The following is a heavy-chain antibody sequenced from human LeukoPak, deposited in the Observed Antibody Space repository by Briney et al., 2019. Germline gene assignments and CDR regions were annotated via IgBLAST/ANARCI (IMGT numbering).Heavy chain of an antibody. CDR3: AKAGYDFWSGYFTAYWFDP. D-gene: IGHD3-3*01. CDR1: GFTFSSYA. V-gene: IGHV3-23*01. J-gene: IGHJ5*02. Sequence: GGSLRLSCAASGFTFSSYAMSWVRQAPGKGLEWVSAISGSGGSTYYADSVKGRFTISRDNSKNTLYLQMNSLRAGDTAVYYFAKAGYDFWSGYFTAYWFDPWGQGTLVTVSS. CDR2: ISGSGGST.